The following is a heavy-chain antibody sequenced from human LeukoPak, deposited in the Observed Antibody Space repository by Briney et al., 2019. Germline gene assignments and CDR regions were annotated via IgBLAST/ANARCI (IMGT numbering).Heavy chain of an antibody. CDR2: IYYSGST. V-gene: IGHV4-59*08. CDR3: AVDNDSTGYYFSMDV. Sequence: SETLSLTCTVSGGSISSYYWSWIRQPPGKGLEWIGYIYYSGSTNYNPSLKSRVTISVDTSKNQFSLKLNSVTAADTAVYYCAVDNDSTGYYFSMDVWGKGTTVTVSS. J-gene: IGHJ6*03. D-gene: IGHD3-22*01. CDR1: GGSISSYY.